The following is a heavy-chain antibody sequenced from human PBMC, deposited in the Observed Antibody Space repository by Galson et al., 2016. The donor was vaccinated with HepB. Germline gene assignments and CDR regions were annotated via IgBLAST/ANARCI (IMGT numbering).Heavy chain of an antibody. J-gene: IGHJ6*02. Sequence: SVKVSCKASGHTLNTYDINWVRQAPGQGLEWMGWMNPNSGNTGYAQKFQGRVTLTKNSSTSTAYMVLSSLRSEATAVYYCASERWEQVGYYYYYGMDVWGQGTTVTVSS. CDR2: MNPNSGNT. D-gene: IGHD1-26*01. CDR1: GHTLNTYD. CDR3: ASERWEQVGYYYYYGMDV. V-gene: IGHV1-8*01.